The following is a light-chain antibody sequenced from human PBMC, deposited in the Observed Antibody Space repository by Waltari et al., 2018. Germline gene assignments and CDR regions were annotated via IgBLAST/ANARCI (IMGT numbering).Light chain of an antibody. J-gene: IGKJ5*01. Sequence: DIQMTQSPSSLSASVGDRVTITCRASQSISTYLNWYQQKPGKAPKLLIYAASSLQSGVPSRVSGSGSGTDFTLTISSLQPEDFATYYCQQSYSTQITFGQGTRLEIK. CDR2: AAS. CDR3: QQSYSTQIT. CDR1: QSISTY. V-gene: IGKV1-39*01.